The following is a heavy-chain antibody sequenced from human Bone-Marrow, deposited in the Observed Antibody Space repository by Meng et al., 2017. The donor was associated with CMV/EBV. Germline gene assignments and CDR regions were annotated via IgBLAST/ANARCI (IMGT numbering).Heavy chain of an antibody. J-gene: IGHJ6*01. CDR1: GFTFSNYN. D-gene: IGHD1-1*01. V-gene: IGHV3-30*02. CDR2: IWYDGLSK. Sequence: GGSLRLSCAASGFTFSNYNMHWVRQAPGMGLEWATFIWYDGLSKYYADSVKGRFTVSRDNSKNTLYLQMDSLRPEDTAVYYCAKGERYYYEYDMDVWGQGTTVTVSS. CDR3: AKGERYYYEYDMDV.